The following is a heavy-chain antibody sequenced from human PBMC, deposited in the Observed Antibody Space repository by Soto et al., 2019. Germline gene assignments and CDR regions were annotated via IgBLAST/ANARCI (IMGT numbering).Heavy chain of an antibody. CDR3: TTARDCSSTSCYDY. V-gene: IGHV3-15*01. J-gene: IGHJ4*02. CDR2: IKSKTDGGTT. D-gene: IGHD2-2*01. Sequence: GGSLRLSCAASGFTFSNAWMSWVRQAPGKGLEWVGRIKSKTDGGTTDYAAPVKGRFTISRDDSKNTLYLQMNSLKTEDTAVYYFTTARDCSSTSCYDYWGQGTLVTVSS. CDR1: GFTFSNAW.